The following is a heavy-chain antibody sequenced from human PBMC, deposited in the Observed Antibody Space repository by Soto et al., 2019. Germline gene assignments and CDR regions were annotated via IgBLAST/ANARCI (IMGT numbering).Heavy chain of an antibody. CDR2: ISAYNGNT. Sequence: GASVKVSCKASGYIFTSFGISWVRQAPGQGLEWMGWISAYNGNTNYAQNLQGRVTMTTDTSTSTAYMELRSLRSDDTAVYYCARDNSRLYSDYWGQGALVTVSS. CDR3: ARDNSRLYSDY. V-gene: IGHV1-18*01. D-gene: IGHD1-26*01. J-gene: IGHJ4*02. CDR1: GYIFTSFG.